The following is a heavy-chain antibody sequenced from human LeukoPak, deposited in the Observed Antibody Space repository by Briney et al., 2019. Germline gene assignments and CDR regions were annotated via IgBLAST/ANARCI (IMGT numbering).Heavy chain of an antibody. CDR1: GVSISSGGYY. CDR3: ARVEYCSSTSCYPYNWFDP. D-gene: IGHD2-2*01. CDR2: FYYSRST. J-gene: IGHJ5*02. Sequence: SQTLSLTCTVSGVSISSGGYYWRWIRQHPGKGLEWIGYFYYSRSTYYNPSLKSRVTISVDTSKNQFSLKLSSVTAADTAVYYCARVEYCSSTSCYPYNWFDPWGQGTLVTVSS. V-gene: IGHV4-31*03.